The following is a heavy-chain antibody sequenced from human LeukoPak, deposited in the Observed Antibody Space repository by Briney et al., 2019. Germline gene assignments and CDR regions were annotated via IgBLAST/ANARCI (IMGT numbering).Heavy chain of an antibody. CDR2: IYSGGST. Sequence: GGSLRLSCAASGFTVSSNYMSWVRQAPGKGLEWVSVIYSGGSTSYADSVKGRFTISTDDSKNTLYLQMNSLRAEDTAVYYCARQIYDFWSGYYGGGWFDPWGQGTLVTVSS. CDR1: GFTVSSNY. J-gene: IGHJ5*02. CDR3: ARQIYDFWSGYYGGGWFDP. D-gene: IGHD3-3*01. V-gene: IGHV3-66*04.